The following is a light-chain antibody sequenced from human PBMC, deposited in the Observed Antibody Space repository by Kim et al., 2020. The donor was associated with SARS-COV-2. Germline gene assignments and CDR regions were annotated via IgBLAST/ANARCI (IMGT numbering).Light chain of an antibody. J-gene: IGLJ2*01. CDR3: QAWDSSTHVV. CDR2: QDS. CDR1: KLGDKY. V-gene: IGLV3-1*01. Sequence: VSPGQTAIITCSGDKLGDKYACWYKQKPGQSPVLVIYQDSKRPSGIPERFSGSNTGNTATLTISGTQAMDEADYYCQAWDSSTHVVFGGGTQLTVL.